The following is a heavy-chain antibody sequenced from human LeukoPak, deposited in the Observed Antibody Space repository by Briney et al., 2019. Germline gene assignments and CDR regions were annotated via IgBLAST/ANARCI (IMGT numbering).Heavy chain of an antibody. CDR3: TRAHVGGYKGVAFDI. CDR2: IRRKVYGGIT. D-gene: IGHD5-12*01. V-gene: IGHV3-49*04. J-gene: IGHJ3*02. Sequence: PGGSLRLSCTGSGFTFGNYAMSWVRQAPGKGLEWVGFIRRKVYGGITEYAASVKGRFTISRDDSKSIPDLQMNSLKAEDTAVHYCTRAHVGGYKGVAFDIWGQRTMVTVSS. CDR1: GFTFGNYA.